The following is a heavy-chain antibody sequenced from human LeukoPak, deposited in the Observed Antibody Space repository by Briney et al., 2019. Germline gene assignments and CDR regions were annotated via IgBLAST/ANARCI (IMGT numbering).Heavy chain of an antibody. D-gene: IGHD2-2*02. V-gene: IGHV3-11*01. CDR3: ARGVVVVPAAIYYYMDV. CDR1: GITFSDYY. J-gene: IGHJ6*03. CDR2: ISSSGSTI. Sequence: GGSLRLSCAASGITFSDYYMSWIRQAPGKGLEWVSYISSSGSTIYYADSVKGRFTISRDNAKNSLYLQMNSLRAEDTAVYYCARGVVVVPAAIYYYMDVWGKGTTVTVSS.